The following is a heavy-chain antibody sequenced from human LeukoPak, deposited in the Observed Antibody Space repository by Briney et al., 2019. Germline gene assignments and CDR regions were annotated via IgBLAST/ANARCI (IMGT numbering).Heavy chain of an antibody. CDR3: ARGGGLYGSGSYYNEQGFDY. J-gene: IGHJ4*02. CDR2: IYYSGST. CDR1: GGSISSGGYY. V-gene: IGHV4-31*03. D-gene: IGHD3-10*01. Sequence: SKTLSLTCTVSGGSISSGGYYWSWIRQHPGKGLEWIGYIYYSGSTYYNPSLKSRVTISVDTSKNQFSLKLSSVTAADTAVYYCARGGGLYGSGSYYNEQGFDYWGQGTLVTVSS.